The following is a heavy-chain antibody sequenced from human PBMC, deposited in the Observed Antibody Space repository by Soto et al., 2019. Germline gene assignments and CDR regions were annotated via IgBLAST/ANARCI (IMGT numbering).Heavy chain of an antibody. J-gene: IGHJ4*02. CDR3: ARDLAIEGSSL. D-gene: IGHD6-6*01. V-gene: IGHV3-21*01. CDR1: GFTFSSYS. CDR2: ISSSSSYI. Sequence: EVQLVESGGGLVKPGGSLRLSCAASGFTFSSYSMNWVRQAPGKGLEWVSSISSSSSYIYYADSVKGRFTISRDNAKNSLYMQMNSLRAEDTAVYYCARDLAIEGSSLWGQGTLVTVSS.